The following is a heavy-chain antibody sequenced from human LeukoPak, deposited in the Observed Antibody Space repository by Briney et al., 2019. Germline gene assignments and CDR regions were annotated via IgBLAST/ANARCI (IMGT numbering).Heavy chain of an antibody. CDR2: IYTSGST. V-gene: IGHV4-61*02. J-gene: IGHJ5*02. D-gene: IGHD6-13*01. Sequence: SETLSLTCTVSGGSISSGSYYWSWTRQPAGKGLEWIGRIYTSGSTNYNPSLKSRVTISVDTSNNQFSLNLTPVTAADTAVYYCARRVTAARWFDPWGQGTLVTVSS. CDR3: ARRVTAARWFDP. CDR1: GGSISSGSYY.